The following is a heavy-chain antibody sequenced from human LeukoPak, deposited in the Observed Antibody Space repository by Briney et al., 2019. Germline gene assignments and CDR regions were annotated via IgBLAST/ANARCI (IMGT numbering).Heavy chain of an antibody. CDR3: ARQGTYSSSWYFAFDI. D-gene: IGHD6-13*01. CDR2: LYYSGST. J-gene: IGHJ3*02. V-gene: IGHV4-39*01. Sequence: KSSETLSLTCTVSGDSSSSSSYYWGWIRQPPGKGLEWIGSLYYSGSTYYNPSLKSRVTISVDSSRNQFSLKLSSVTAADTAVYYCARQGTYSSSWYFAFDIWGQGTMVTVSS. CDR1: GDSSSSSSYY.